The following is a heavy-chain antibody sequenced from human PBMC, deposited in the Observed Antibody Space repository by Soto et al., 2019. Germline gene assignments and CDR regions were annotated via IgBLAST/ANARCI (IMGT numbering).Heavy chain of an antibody. V-gene: IGHV4-30-4*01. Sequence: SETLSLTCTVSGGSISSGDYYWSWIRQPPGKGLEWIGYIYYSGSTYYNPSLKSRVTISVDTPKNQFSLKLSSVTAADTAVYYCARYSRWELLWGFDPWGQGTLVTVSS. CDR3: ARYSRWELLWGFDP. D-gene: IGHD1-26*01. J-gene: IGHJ5*02. CDR1: GGSISSGDYY. CDR2: IYYSGST.